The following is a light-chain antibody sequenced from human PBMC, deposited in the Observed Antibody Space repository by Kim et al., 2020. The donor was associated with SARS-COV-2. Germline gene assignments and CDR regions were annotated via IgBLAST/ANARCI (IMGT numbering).Light chain of an antibody. J-gene: IGKJ4*01. CDR2: EVF. CDR3: HHRANWPALT. Sequence: EIVLTQSPATLSFSPGDRAILSCRASQNIGRYLAGYQQRPGQAPRLLIYEVFNRAAGVPARFSGNGSETDFTLTTTSLEPDDVVVYYCHHRANWPALTFGGGTKVDIK. V-gene: IGKV3-11*01. CDR1: QNIGRY.